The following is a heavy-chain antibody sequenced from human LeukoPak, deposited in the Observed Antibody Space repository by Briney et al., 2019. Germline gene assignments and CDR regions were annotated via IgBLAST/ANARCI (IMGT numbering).Heavy chain of an antibody. V-gene: IGHV1-69-2*01. CDR3: ATPRYSGSYGDAFDI. CDR2: VDPEDGET. CDR1: GYTFTDYY. J-gene: IGHJ3*02. D-gene: IGHD1-26*01. Sequence: ASVKVSCKVSGYTFTDYYMHWVQQAPGKGLEWMGLVDPEDGETIYAEKFQGRVTITADTSAETAYMELSSLRSEDTAVYYCATPRYSGSYGDAFDIWGQGTMVTVSS.